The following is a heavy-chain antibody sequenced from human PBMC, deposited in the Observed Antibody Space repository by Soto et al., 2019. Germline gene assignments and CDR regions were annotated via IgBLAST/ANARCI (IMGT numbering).Heavy chain of an antibody. CDR2: IIPVFGRA. CDR3: ARDLFISSSDLLAGAGPGGMDV. D-gene: IGHD6-13*01. CDR1: RGSFSSYA. Sequence: GASVNVCSKASRGSFSSYAISWVRQAPAQGLEFMGGIIPVFGRANYAQKFQGRVTITADESTSTVYMELSSLRSEDTATYYCARDLFISSSDLLAGAGPGGMDVWGQGTTVTVSS. V-gene: IGHV1-69*13. J-gene: IGHJ6*02.